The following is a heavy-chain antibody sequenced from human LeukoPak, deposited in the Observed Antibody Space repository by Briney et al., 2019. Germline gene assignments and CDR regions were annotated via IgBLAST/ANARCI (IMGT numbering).Heavy chain of an antibody. J-gene: IGHJ4*02. CDR3: ARSDSSIYPLDY. Sequence: SETLSLTCTVSGGSISSGSYYWGWIRQPPGKGLEWIGTIYYSGTTYYNPSLKSRVTISVDTSKNQFSLKLSSATAADTAVYYCARSDSSIYPLDYWGQGTLVTVSS. CDR2: IYYSGTT. D-gene: IGHD3-22*01. CDR1: GGSISSGSYY. V-gene: IGHV4-39*01.